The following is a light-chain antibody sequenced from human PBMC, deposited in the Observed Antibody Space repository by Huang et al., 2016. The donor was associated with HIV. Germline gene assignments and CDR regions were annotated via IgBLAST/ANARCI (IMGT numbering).Light chain of an antibody. Sequence: DIQMTQSPSSLSASEGDSVIITCRASQGIGNSLAWYQQKSGTVPKLLLSSTSRLESGVPSRFSGSGSGTHFILTITSLQPEDFATYYCQQYHNSPPTFGQGTKL. V-gene: IGKV1-NL1*01. CDR1: QGIGNS. J-gene: IGKJ2*01. CDR2: STS. CDR3: QQYHNSPPT.